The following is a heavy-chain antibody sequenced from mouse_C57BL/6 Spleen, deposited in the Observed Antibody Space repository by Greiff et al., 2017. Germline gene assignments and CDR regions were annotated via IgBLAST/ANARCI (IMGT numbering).Heavy chain of an antibody. J-gene: IGHJ2*01. Sequence: EVKLQESGPELVKPGASVKISCKASGYSFTGYYMNWVKQSPEKSLEWIGEINPSTGGTTYNQKFKAKATLTVDKSSSTAYMQLKSLTSEDSAVYYCARSDPYYGSSYNYWGQGTTLTVSS. V-gene: IGHV1-42*01. CDR1: GYSFTGYY. CDR2: INPSTGGT. D-gene: IGHD1-1*01. CDR3: ARSDPYYGSSYNY.